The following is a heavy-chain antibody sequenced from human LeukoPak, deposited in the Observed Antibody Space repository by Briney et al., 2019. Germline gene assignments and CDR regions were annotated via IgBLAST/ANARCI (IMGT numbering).Heavy chain of an antibody. CDR2: INPNSGGT. CDR1: GYTFTGYY. D-gene: IGHD2-15*01. CDR3: ASSIGYCSGSSCSYGMDV. V-gene: IGHV1-2*02. J-gene: IGHJ6*02. Sequence: GASVKVPCKASGYTFTGYYMHWARQAPGQGLEWMGWINPNSGGTNYAQKFQGRVTMTRDTTISTAYMELSRLRSDDTAMYYCASSIGYCSGSSCSYGMDVWGQGTTVTVSS.